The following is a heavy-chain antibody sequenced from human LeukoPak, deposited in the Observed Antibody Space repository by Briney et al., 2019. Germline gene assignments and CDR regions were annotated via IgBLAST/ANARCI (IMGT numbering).Heavy chain of an antibody. V-gene: IGHV3-23*01. D-gene: IGHD3-22*01. Sequence: GGSLRLSCAASGFTFSSYAMSWVRQAPGKGLEWVSAISGSGGSTYYADSVKGRFTISRDNSKNTLYLQMNSLRAEDTAVYYCATPGASYYYDSSGYPDYWGQGTLVTVSS. CDR1: GFTFSSYA. CDR2: ISGSGGST. J-gene: IGHJ4*02. CDR3: ATPGASYYYDSSGYPDY.